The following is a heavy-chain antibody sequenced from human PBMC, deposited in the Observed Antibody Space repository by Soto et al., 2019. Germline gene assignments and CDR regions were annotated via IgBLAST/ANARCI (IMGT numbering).Heavy chain of an antibody. V-gene: IGHV1-3*01. CDR3: AREGGGYYYGLDV. J-gene: IGHJ6*02. CDR1: GYAFASCA. D-gene: IGHD3-16*01. CDR2: INAGNGNT. Sequence: GASVAVCCTASGYAFASCARRWVRQAPGQRLEWMGWINAGNGNTKYSQKFQGWVTMTRDTSISTAYMELSRLRSDDTAVYYCAREGGGYYYGLDVRGQGTTVTVSS.